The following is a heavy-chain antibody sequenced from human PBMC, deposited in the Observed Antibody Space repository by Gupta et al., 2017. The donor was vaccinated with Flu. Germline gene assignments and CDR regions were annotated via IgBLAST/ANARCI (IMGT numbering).Heavy chain of an antibody. CDR2: IKSKTDGGTT. D-gene: IGHD2-2*01. Sequence: EVQLVESGGGLVKPGGSLRLSCAASGFTFRNAWMSWVRQAPGKGLEWVGRIKSKTDGGTTDYAAPVKGRFTISRDDSKNTLYLQLNSLKTEDTAVYYCTTLSYCSSTSCPIAMDVWGQGTTVTLSS. V-gene: IGHV3-15*01. CDR1: GFTFRNAW. J-gene: IGHJ6*02. CDR3: TTLSYCSSTSCPIAMDV.